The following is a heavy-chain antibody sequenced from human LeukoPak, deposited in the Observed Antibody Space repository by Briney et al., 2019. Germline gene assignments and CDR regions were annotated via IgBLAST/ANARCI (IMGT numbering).Heavy chain of an antibody. D-gene: IGHD6-13*01. Sequence: PSETLSLTCTVSGGSISSYYWSWIRQPPGKGLEWIGYIYHTVSTNYNPSLQSRVTISIDTSKNQFSLKLGSVTAADTAVYYCARGCSAGTPHNWFDPWGQGTLVTVSS. CDR2: IYHTVST. CDR3: ARGCSAGTPHNWFDP. J-gene: IGHJ5*02. V-gene: IGHV4-59*01. CDR1: GGSISSYY.